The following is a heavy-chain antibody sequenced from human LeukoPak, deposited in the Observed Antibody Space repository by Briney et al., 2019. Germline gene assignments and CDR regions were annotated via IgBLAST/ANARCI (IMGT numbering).Heavy chain of an antibody. Sequence: ASVEVSCKASGYTFTGYHMHWVRQAPGQGLEWMGRINPNSGDTNYAQKFQGRVTMTRDTSISTAYMELSRLRSDDTAMYYCARDYCSSTSCLFDYWGQGTLVTVSS. CDR1: GYTFTGYH. D-gene: IGHD2-2*01. V-gene: IGHV1-2*06. CDR3: ARDYCSSTSCLFDY. CDR2: INPNSGDT. J-gene: IGHJ4*02.